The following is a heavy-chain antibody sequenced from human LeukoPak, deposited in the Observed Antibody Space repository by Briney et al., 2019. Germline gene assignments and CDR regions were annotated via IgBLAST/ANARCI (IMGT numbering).Heavy chain of an antibody. J-gene: IGHJ4*02. Sequence: SETLSLTCTVSGGSISSSSYYWGWIRQPPGKGLEWIGSIYYSGSTYYNPSLKSRVTISVDTSKNQFSLKLSSVTAADTAVYFWARHGLSSGSYDYWGQGTLVTVSS. CDR2: IYYSGST. CDR3: ARHGLSSGSYDY. D-gene: IGHD3-10*01. V-gene: IGHV4-39*01. CDR1: GGSISSSSYY.